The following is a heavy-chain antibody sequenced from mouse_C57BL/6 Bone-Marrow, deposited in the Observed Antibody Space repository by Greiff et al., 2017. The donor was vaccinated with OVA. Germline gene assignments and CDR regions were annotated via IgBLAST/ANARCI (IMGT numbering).Heavy chain of an antibody. CDR2: IDPENGDT. D-gene: IGHD2-1*01. CDR1: GFNIKDDY. Sequence: EVKLQESGAELVRPGASVKLSCTASGFNIKDDYMHWVKQRPEQGLEWIGWIDPENGDTEYASKFQGKANITAETSSNTAYLQLSSLTSEDAAVYYCTSYGNFDYWGQGTTLTVSA. CDR3: TSYGNFDY. J-gene: IGHJ2*01. V-gene: IGHV14-4*01.